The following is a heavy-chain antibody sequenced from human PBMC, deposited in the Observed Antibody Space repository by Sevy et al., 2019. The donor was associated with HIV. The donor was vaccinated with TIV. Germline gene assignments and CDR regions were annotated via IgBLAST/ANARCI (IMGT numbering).Heavy chain of an antibody. CDR1: GFTFSDYY. CDR3: ARDMSAYTRNWNHEDSDAFDI. J-gene: IGHJ3*02. CDR2: ISSGGSTI. Sequence: GGSLRLSCAASGFTFSDYYMSWIRQAPGKGLEWASYISSGGSTIYYAGSVKCRLAISRDKDKNSLYLQMNSLRAEDKAVYYCARDMSAYTRNWNHEDSDAFDIWGQGTSVTVSS. V-gene: IGHV3-11*01. D-gene: IGHD1-1*01.